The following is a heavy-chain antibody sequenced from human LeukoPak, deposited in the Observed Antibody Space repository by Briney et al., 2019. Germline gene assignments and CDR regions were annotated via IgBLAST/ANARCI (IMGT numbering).Heavy chain of an antibody. V-gene: IGHV4-61*01. CDR3: ARAGPWSSCGWVHFDN. CDR1: GGSVSSGSYY. Sequence: SETLSLTRTVSGGSVSSGSYYWGWIRQTPGKGLDWIAYMYYSGTTTYNPSLKSRVTISVDASKNQFSLRLSSVTAADTAVYYCARAGPWSSCGWVHFDNWGQGTVVTVSS. CDR2: MYYSGTT. J-gene: IGHJ4*02. D-gene: IGHD6-19*01.